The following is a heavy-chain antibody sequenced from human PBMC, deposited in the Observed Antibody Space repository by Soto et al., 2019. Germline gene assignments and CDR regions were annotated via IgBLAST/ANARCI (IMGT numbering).Heavy chain of an antibody. CDR2: IYHSGST. J-gene: IGHJ4*02. V-gene: IGHV4-30-2*01. Sequence: QLQLQESGSGLVKPSQTLSLTCAVSGGSISSGGYSWSWIRQPPGKGLEGIGYIYHSGSTYYNPSLKSRVTISVDRSKNQFSLKLSSVTAADTAVYYCASRIAVAGIDYWGPGTLVTVSS. CDR3: ASRIAVAGIDY. D-gene: IGHD6-19*01. CDR1: GGSISSGGYS.